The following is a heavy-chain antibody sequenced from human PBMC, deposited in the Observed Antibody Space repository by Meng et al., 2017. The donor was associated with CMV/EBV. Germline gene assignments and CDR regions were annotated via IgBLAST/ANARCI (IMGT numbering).Heavy chain of an antibody. V-gene: IGHV1-69*12. J-gene: IGHJ4*02. Sequence: QIQLVQSGAEVKKPGSSVKVSCKGSGGTLSHYAISWVRQAPGQGLEWMGGIVPIFETPDYAQNFQGRVTITADESTNTVYMELSSLRSEDTAVYYCARDPGWGSGFYPLHYWGQGTLVTVAS. CDR1: GGTLSHYA. CDR3: ARDPGWGSGFYPLHY. D-gene: IGHD3-22*01. CDR2: IVPIFETP.